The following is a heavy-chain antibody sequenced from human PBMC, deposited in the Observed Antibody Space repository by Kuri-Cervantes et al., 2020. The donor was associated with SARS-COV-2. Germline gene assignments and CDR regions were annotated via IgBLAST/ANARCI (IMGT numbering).Heavy chain of an antibody. D-gene: IGHD2-2*01. Sequence: GGSLRLSCAASGFTFSSYWMSWVRQAPGKGLEWVANIKQDGSEKYYVDSVKGRFTISRDNAKNLLYLQMNSLRAEDTAVYYCARDRGIVVVPAAIWFDPWGQGTLVTVSS. V-gene: IGHV3-7*01. CDR1: GFTFSSYW. J-gene: IGHJ5*02. CDR2: IKQDGSEK. CDR3: ARDRGIVVVPAAIWFDP.